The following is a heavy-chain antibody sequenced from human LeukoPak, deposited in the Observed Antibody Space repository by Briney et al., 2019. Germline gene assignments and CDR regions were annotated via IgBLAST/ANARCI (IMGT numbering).Heavy chain of an antibody. CDR2: IKQDGSEK. CDR1: GFTFSSYW. CDR3: ARRVYCSSTSCYTLIDY. D-gene: IGHD2-2*02. Sequence: GGSLRLSCAASGFTFSSYWMSWVRQAPGKGQEWVANIKQDGSEKYYVDSVKGRFTISRDNAKNSLYLQMNSLRVEDTAVYYCARRVYCSSTSCYTLIDYWGQGTLVTVSS. J-gene: IGHJ4*02. V-gene: IGHV3-7*01.